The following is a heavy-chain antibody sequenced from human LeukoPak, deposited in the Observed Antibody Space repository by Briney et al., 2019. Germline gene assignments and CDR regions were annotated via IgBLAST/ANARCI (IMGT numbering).Heavy chain of an antibody. CDR3: AREGEMGEDPNWFDP. CDR1: GYTFTSYA. Sequence: GASVKVSCKASGYTFTSYAMNWVRQAPGQGLEWMGWINTNTGNPTYAQGFTGRFVFSLDTSVSTAYLQISSLKAEDTAVYYCAREGEMGEDPNWFDPWGQGTLVTVSS. CDR2: INTNTGNP. V-gene: IGHV7-4-1*02. J-gene: IGHJ5*02. D-gene: IGHD3-16*01.